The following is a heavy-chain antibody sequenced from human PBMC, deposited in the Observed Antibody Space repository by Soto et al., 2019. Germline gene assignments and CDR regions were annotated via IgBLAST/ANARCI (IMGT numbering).Heavy chain of an antibody. J-gene: IGHJ5*02. V-gene: IGHV4-4*02. CDR1: GDSISSVNW. Sequence: QVHLQESGPGLVKPSETLSLTCGVSGDSISSVNWWSWVRQSPGRGLEWIGEIYHSGSTNYNPSLKSRDTVSVDKSKNQFSLQLTSVTAADTAVYYCATFSGFFTISPFDAWGQGMVVTVSS. CDR2: IYHSGST. CDR3: ATFSGFFTISPFDA. D-gene: IGHD2-8*01.